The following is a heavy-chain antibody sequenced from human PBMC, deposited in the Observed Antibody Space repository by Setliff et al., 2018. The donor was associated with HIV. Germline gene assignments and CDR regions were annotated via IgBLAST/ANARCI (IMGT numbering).Heavy chain of an antibody. CDR3: AREVDYYDSSRYLLLYYFDS. D-gene: IGHD3-22*01. CDR1: GGSINRSY. Sequence: SETLSLTCTVSGGSINRSYWSWIRQSPGKGLEWLGNVYHTGNSHYNPSLKSRVTMSVDTSTSQFSLRLTSMTAADTAVYYCAREVDYYDSSRYLLLYYFDSWGQGTLVTAPQ. J-gene: IGHJ4*02. CDR2: VYHTGNS. V-gene: IGHV4-59*01.